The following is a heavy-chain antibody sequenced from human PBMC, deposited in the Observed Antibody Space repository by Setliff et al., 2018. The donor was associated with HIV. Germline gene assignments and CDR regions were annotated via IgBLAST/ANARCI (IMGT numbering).Heavy chain of an antibody. J-gene: IGHJ4*02. CDR1: GFTFSAYS. Sequence: LRLSCAASGFTFSAYSMNWVRQAPGKGLEWISYISSSGVMYYADSVRGRFTISRDNAKNILYLQMDSLRAEDTAVYYCVKDGPGHESGGYWGQGTLVTVSS. CDR2: ISSSGVM. V-gene: IGHV3-48*04. CDR3: VKDGPGHESGGY.